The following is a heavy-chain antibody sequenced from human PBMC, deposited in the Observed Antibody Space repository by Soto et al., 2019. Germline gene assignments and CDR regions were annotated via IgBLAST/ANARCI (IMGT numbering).Heavy chain of an antibody. J-gene: IGHJ4*02. CDR1: AYIFTKYG. CDR2: INAGDGNT. CDR3: VRDGAVAGNINFDL. V-gene: IGHV1-3*01. Sequence: GXSVKVSFKASAYIFTKYGVHWVRQAPGQRLEWMGWINAGDGNTKYSRSFQGRVTITRYTSASTAYMELSSLRSEDTAVYYCVRDGAVAGNINFDLWGQGTLVTVSS. D-gene: IGHD6-19*01.